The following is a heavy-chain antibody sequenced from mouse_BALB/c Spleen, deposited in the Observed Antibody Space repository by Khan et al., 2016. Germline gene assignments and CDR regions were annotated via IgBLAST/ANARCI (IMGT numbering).Heavy chain of an antibody. J-gene: IGHJ1*01. V-gene: IGHV9-3-1*01. CDR1: GYTFTNYG. CDR3: ARYRYYYGSSRYFDV. CDR2: INTYSGES. D-gene: IGHD1-1*01. Sequence: QIQLVQSGPELKRPGKTVKISCKASGYTFTNYGINWVKQAPGKGLKWMGWINTYSGESTYAEDFKGRFAFSLETSANTAYLQLNNVKNEDTATYFCARYRYYYGSSRYFDVWGAGTTVTVSS.